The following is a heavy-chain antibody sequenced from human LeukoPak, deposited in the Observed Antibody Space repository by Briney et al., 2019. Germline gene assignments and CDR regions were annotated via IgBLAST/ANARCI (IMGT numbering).Heavy chain of an antibody. J-gene: IGHJ5*02. V-gene: IGHV4-59*01. Sequence: SETLSLTCTVSGDSISSYYWSWLRQPPGKGLEWVGYIYARGSTDYNPSLKSRVNISVDRSKNQFSLTLSSVTAADTAVSYCARVVPATIRRLKFGPWGQGTLVTVSS. CDR2: IYARGST. D-gene: IGHD2-2*01. CDR3: ARVVPATIRRLKFGP. CDR1: GDSISSYY.